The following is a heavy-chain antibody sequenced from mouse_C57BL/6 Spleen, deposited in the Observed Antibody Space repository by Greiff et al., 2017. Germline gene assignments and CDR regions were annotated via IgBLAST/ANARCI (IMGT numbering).Heavy chain of an antibody. CDR1: GYTFTDYN. D-gene: IGHD2-4*01. V-gene: IGHV1-22*01. J-gene: IGHJ4*01. CDR2: INPNNGGT. Sequence: EVQRVESGPELVKPGASVKMSCKASGYTFTDYNMHWVKQSHGKSLEWIGYINPNNGGTSYNQKFKGKATLTVNKSSSTDYMELRSLTSEDYAVYYCAREDYDGGYAMDYWGQGTSVTVSS. CDR3: AREDYDGGYAMDY.